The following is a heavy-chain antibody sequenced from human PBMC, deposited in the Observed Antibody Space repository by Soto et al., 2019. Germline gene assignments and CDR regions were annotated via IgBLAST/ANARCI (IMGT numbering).Heavy chain of an antibody. CDR2: ISGSGYST. V-gene: IGHV3-23*01. CDR1: GFTFSTYA. D-gene: IGHD3-16*01. CDR3: ARGYDYPYFFAY. Sequence: GSLRLSCAASGFTFSTYAMSWVRPAPGKGLEWVSVISGSGYSTYYADSVKGRFTISRDNSKNTLYLQMNSLRAEDTAIYYCARGYDYPYFFAYWGQGTLVTVSS. J-gene: IGHJ4*02.